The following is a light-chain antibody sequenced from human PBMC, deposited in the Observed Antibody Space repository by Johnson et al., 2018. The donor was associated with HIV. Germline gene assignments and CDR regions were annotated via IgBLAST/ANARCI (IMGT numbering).Light chain of an antibody. CDR2: DNN. CDR1: SSNIGNNY. CDR3: GIWDASLSPLYV. J-gene: IGLJ1*01. V-gene: IGLV1-51*01. Sequence: QSVLTQPPSVSAAPGQKVTISCSGTSSNIGNNYVSWYQQFPGTAPKLVIYDNNHRPSGIPDRFSGSKSAATATLALTGLHTGDEADYYCGIWDASLSPLYVFGTGTTITVL.